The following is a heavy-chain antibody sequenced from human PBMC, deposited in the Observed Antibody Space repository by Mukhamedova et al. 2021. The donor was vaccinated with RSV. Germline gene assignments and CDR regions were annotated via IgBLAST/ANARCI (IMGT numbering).Heavy chain of an antibody. Sequence: VRQAPGKGLEWVSGISWNSGSIGYADSVKGRFTISRDNAKNSLYLQMNSLRAEDTALYYCAKGKTWDLGIASNWFDPWGQGTLVT. CDR3: AKGKTWDLGIASNWFDP. J-gene: IGHJ5*02. CDR2: ISWNSGSI. V-gene: IGHV3-9*01. D-gene: IGHD1-26*01.